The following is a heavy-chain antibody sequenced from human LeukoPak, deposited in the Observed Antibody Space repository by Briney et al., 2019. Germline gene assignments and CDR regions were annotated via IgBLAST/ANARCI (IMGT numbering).Heavy chain of an antibody. CDR2: MKQDGSEK. D-gene: IGHD3-22*01. V-gene: IGHV3-7*03. CDR3: ARAPYYSHVEFYFDY. CDR1: GFTFSNFW. Sequence: PGGSLRLSCAASGFTFSNFWMSWVRQAPGQGLEWVANMKQDGSEKYYVDSVKGRFTISRDNAKNSLYLQMNSLRAEDTAVYYCARAPYYSHVEFYFDYRGQGTLVTVSS. J-gene: IGHJ4*02.